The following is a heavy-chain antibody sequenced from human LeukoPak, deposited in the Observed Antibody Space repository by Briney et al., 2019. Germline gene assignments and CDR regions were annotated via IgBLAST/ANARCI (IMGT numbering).Heavy chain of an antibody. CDR2: ISSSSSTI. CDR1: GFXFSSYS. J-gene: IGHJ3*02. Sequence: GGSLRLSCAASGFXFSSYSINWVRQAPGKGLEWVSYISSSSSTIYYADSVKGRFTISRDNAKSSLYLQMNSLRDEDTAVYYCARDIPSGSYLGPDAFDIWGQGTMVTVSS. D-gene: IGHD1-26*01. V-gene: IGHV3-48*02. CDR3: ARDIPSGSYLGPDAFDI.